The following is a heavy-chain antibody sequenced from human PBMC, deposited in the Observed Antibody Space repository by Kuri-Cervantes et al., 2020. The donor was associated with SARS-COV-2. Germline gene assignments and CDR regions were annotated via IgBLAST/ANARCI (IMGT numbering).Heavy chain of an antibody. V-gene: IGHV2-26*01. CDR3: AHTQLGYCSSTSCYISAEYFQH. D-gene: IGHD2-2*02. J-gene: IGHJ1*01. CDR2: IFSNDEK. CDR1: GFSLSNARMG. Sequence: SGPTLVKPTETLTLTCTVSGFSLSNARMGVSWIRQPPGKALEWLAHIFSNDEKSYSTSLKSRLTISKDTSKSQVVLTMTNMDPVDTATYYCAHTQLGYCSSTSCYISAEYFQHWGQGTLVTVSS.